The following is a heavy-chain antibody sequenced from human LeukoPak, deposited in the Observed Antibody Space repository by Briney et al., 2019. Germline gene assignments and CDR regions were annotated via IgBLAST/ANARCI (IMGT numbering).Heavy chain of an antibody. CDR1: GFTFDDYA. Sequence: QPGRSLRLSCAASGFTFDDYAMHWVRQAPGKGLEWVSGISWNSGSIGYADSVKGRFTISRDNAKNSLYLQMNSLRAEDTALYYCAKDRWELHDGDFDYWGQGTLVTVSS. CDR3: AKDRWELHDGDFDY. D-gene: IGHD1-26*01. CDR2: ISWNSGSI. J-gene: IGHJ4*02. V-gene: IGHV3-9*01.